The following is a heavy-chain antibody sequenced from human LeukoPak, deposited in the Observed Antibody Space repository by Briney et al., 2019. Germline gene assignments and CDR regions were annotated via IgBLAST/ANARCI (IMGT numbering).Heavy chain of an antibody. D-gene: IGHD4-17*01. CDR2: INAGGSTI. J-gene: IGHJ4*02. CDR1: GFTFSSYT. Sequence: GGSLRLSCAASGFTFSSYTINWVRQAPGKGLEWVSYINAGGSTISYADSVKGRFTISRDNAKDSLFLQMNSLRDEDTAVYYCARGSLNYGDYAFDSWGQGTLDTVSS. V-gene: IGHV3-48*02. CDR3: ARGSLNYGDYAFDS.